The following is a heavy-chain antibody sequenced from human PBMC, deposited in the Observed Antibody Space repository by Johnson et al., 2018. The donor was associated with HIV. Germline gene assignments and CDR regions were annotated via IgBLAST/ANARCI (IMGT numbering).Heavy chain of an antibody. Sequence: VQLVESGGGLIQPGGSLRLSCAASGFTVSSNYMSWVRQPPGKGLEWVSVIYSGGNTYYADSVKGRFTTSRDNSKTTLYLQMNSLRAEDTALYYCARDFNSGSPDGAFDIWGQGTMVTVSS. CDR1: GFTVSSNY. D-gene: IGHD4-23*01. J-gene: IGHJ3*02. CDR3: ARDFNSGSPDGAFDI. V-gene: IGHV3-53*01. CDR2: IYSGGNT.